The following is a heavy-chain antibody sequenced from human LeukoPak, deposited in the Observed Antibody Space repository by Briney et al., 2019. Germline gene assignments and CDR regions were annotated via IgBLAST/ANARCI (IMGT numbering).Heavy chain of an antibody. D-gene: IGHD6-19*01. V-gene: IGHV1-18*01. Sequence: GASVKVSCKASGYTLTSYGISWVRQAPGQGLEWMGWISAYNGNTNYAQKLQGRVTMTTDTSTSTAYMELRSLRSDDTAVYYCARDHIKGIAVAGTWNYWGQGTLVTVSS. CDR2: ISAYNGNT. CDR3: ARDHIKGIAVAGTWNY. J-gene: IGHJ4*02. CDR1: GYTLTSYG.